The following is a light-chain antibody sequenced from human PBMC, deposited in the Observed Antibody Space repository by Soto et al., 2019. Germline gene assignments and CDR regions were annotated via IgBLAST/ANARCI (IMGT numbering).Light chain of an antibody. CDR2: GAS. CDR3: QQYGSSPVT. CDR1: QRVSSNY. J-gene: IGKJ1*01. V-gene: IGKV3-20*01. Sequence: EIVLTQSPGTLSLSPGERATLSCRASQRVSSNYLAWYQQKPGQAPRLLIHGASSRATGIPDRFSGSGSGTDFTLTISRLEPEDFAVYYCQQYGSSPVTFGQGPKVEIK.